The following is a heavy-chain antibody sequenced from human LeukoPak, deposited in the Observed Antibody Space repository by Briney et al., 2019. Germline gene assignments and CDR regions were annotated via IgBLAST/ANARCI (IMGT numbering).Heavy chain of an antibody. CDR2: INHSGST. Sequence: PSETLSLTCAVYGGSFSGYYWSWIRQPPGKGLEWIGEINHSGSTNYNPSLKSRVTISVDTSKNQFSLKLSSVTAADTAVYYCARRRLGYYFDYWGQGTLVTVSS. V-gene: IGHV4-34*01. D-gene: IGHD5-24*01. CDR3: ARRRLGYYFDY. J-gene: IGHJ4*02. CDR1: GGSFSGYY.